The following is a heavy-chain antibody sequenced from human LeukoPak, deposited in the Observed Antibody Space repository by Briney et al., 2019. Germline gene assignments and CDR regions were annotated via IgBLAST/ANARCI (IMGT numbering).Heavy chain of an antibody. CDR3: STGSGHAFDI. CDR1: GFTFSSYW. J-gene: IGHJ3*02. D-gene: IGHD3-10*01. V-gene: IGHV3-74*01. CDR2: INSDGSST. Sequence: QSGGSLRLSCAASGFTFSSYWMHWVRQAPGKGLVWVSRINSDGSSTSYADSVKGRFTISRDNAKNTLYMQMNSLRAEDTAVYYCSTGSGHAFDIWGRGTMVTVSS.